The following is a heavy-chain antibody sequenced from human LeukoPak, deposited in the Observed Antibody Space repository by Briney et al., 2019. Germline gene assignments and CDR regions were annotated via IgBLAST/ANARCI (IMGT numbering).Heavy chain of an antibody. CDR2: ISWNSGSI. J-gene: IGHJ4*02. Sequence: PGKFLRLSCAASGLTFRNYGMHWVRQPPGKGLEWVSGISWNSGSIDYADSVKGRFTISRDNAKNSLYLQMNSLRAEDTALYYCARKRPNYFDYWGQGTLVTVSS. CDR3: ARKRPNYFDY. CDR1: GLTFRNYG. V-gene: IGHV3-9*01.